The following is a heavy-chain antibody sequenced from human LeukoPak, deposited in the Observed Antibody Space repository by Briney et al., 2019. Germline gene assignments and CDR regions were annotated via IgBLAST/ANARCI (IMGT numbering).Heavy chain of an antibody. CDR3: ARGLLKPYSSPKASCFDY. J-gene: IGHJ4*02. CDR1: RGSFSGYY. CDR2: INHSGST. D-gene: IGHD6-13*01. V-gene: IGHV4-34*01. Sequence: SETLSLTCAVYRGSFSGYYWSWIRQPPGKGLEWGGEINHSGSTNYNPSHKSRVTISVDTSKNQFSLKLSSVTAAGTAVYYCARGLLKPYSSPKASCFDYWGQGTLVTVSS.